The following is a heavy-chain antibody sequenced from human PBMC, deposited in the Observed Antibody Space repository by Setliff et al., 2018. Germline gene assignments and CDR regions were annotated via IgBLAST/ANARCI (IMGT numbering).Heavy chain of an antibody. D-gene: IGHD2-15*01. CDR2: THRDGITV. V-gene: IGHV3-48*03. J-gene: IGHJ6*02. CDR1: GFTFSSDA. Sequence: PGGSLRLSCAASGFTFSSDAMIWVRQAPGKGLEWVSKTHRDGITVYSDSVKGRFTISRDFATNSLHLQMTSLSAEDTAVYYCARRLPYFGMDVWGQGTTVTVSS. CDR3: ARRLPYFGMDV.